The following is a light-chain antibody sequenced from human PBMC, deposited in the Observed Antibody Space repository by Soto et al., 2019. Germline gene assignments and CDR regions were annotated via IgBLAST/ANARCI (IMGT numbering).Light chain of an antibody. V-gene: IGKV1-9*01. J-gene: IGKJ5*01. CDR3: QQLNSYPSIT. Sequence: DIQLTQSPSFLSAAVGDRVTITCRASQGISNSLAWYQQKPGKAPMLLIYAASTLQSGVPSRFSGSGSGTEFTLTISSLQPEDFATYYCQQLNSYPSITFGQGTRLEIK. CDR2: AAS. CDR1: QGISNS.